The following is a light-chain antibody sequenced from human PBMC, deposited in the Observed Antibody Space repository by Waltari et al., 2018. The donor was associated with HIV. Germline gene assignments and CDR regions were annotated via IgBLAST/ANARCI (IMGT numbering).Light chain of an antibody. CDR2: EVS. J-gene: IGLJ1*01. Sequence: QSALTQSASVSGSPGQSITISCTGTSSDVGGYDYVSWYQQHPGKAPKLMIYEVSNRPSGVSNRFSGSKSGNTASLIISGLQAEDEADYYCTSYTSSTTLVFGTGTKVTVL. V-gene: IGLV2-14*01. CDR1: SSDVGGYDY. CDR3: TSYTSSTTLV.